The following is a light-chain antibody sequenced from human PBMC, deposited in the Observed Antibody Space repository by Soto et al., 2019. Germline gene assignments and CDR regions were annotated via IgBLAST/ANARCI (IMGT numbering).Light chain of an antibody. Sequence: IRLTQSPSSLSASVGDRVSITCRASQDIKTYLARYQQKHGKAPKLLISGTFTLQSGVPSRFNGSGSGTAFTLTISRLPPEDFATYYCQHLNNYPPFTFGPGTKVDLE. CDR1: QDIKTY. CDR2: GTF. V-gene: IGKV1-9*01. J-gene: IGKJ3*01. CDR3: QHLNNYPPFT.